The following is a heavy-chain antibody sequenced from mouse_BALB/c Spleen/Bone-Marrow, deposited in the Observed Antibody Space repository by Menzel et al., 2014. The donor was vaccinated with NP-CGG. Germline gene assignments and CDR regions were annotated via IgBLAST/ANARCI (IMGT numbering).Heavy chain of an antibody. CDR1: GYSFTSYW. D-gene: IGHD2-3*01. J-gene: IGHJ3*01. CDR3: ARYDGPAWFAY. Sequence: QVQLQQSGAELVEPGASVRLSCKASGYSFTSYWIHWVKQRPGQGLEWIGEINPSNGRNSYNEKFKNKATLTVDKSSSTAYMQLSSLTSEDSAVYYCARYDGPAWFAYWGQGTLVTVSA. CDR2: INPSNGRN. V-gene: IGHV1S81*02.